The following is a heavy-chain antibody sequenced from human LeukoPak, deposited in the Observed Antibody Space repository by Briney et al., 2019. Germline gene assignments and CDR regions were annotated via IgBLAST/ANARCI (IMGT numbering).Heavy chain of an antibody. CDR2: ISSSSGNK. CDR3: ARESCSSTSCSYFDS. J-gene: IGHJ4*02. V-gene: IGHV3-48*04. CDR1: GFNFASFY. Sequence: GGSLRLSCTGSGFNFASFYMNWVRQAPGKGLEWVSYISSSSGNKYYADSVKGRFTISRDNAKNSLYLQMNSLRAEDTAVYYCARESCSSTSCSYFDSWGQGTLVTVSS. D-gene: IGHD2-2*01.